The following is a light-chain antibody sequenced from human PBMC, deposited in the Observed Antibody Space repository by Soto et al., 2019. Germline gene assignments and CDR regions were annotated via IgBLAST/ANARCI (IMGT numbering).Light chain of an antibody. CDR1: QGISRW. Sequence: DIQMTQSPSFVSASVGDRVTITCRARQGISRWLAGYQQRPGKAPELLIYCASSLQSGVPSRFSGSGSGTDFTLTISSLQPEDFATYYCQQANSFPLTFGQGTRLEI. J-gene: IGKJ5*01. V-gene: IGKV1-12*01. CDR2: CAS. CDR3: QQANSFPLT.